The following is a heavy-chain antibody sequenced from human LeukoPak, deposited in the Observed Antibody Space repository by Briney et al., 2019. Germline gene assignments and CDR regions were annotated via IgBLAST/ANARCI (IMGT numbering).Heavy chain of an antibody. Sequence: GGSQRLSCEASGFTFSSFAMTWVREAPGKGLEWVSSITGSHGRTYNTDSVKGRFTISRDNSQNTLYLQMNSLRGEDTAVYYCTKDPNGDYVGAFDPWGQGNLVTVSS. D-gene: IGHD4-17*01. CDR3: TKDPNGDYVGAFDP. CDR1: GFTFSSFA. J-gene: IGHJ5*02. V-gene: IGHV3-23*01. CDR2: ITGSHGRT.